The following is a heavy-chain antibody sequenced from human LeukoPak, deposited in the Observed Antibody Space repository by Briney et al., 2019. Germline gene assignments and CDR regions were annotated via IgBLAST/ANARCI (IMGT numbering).Heavy chain of an antibody. CDR3: ARAVDGDFLDY. CDR1: GLTLGYNY. V-gene: IGHV3-53*01. Sequence: GGSLRLSCAASGLTLGYNYMRWVRQAPGKGLEWVSVIYSGGNTYYADSVKGRFTISRDNFKNTVYLQMNSLRVEDTAVYYCARAVDGDFLDYWGQGTLVTVSS. CDR2: IYSGGNT. J-gene: IGHJ4*02. D-gene: IGHD4-17*01.